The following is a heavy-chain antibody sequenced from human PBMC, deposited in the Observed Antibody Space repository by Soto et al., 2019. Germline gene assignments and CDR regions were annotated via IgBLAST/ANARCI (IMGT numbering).Heavy chain of an antibody. J-gene: IGHJ4*02. CDR2: IYYSGST. Sequence: NPSETLSLTCTVSGGSISSGDYYWSWIRQPPGKGLEWIGYIYYSGSTYYNPSLKSRVTISVDTSKNQFSLKLSSVTAADTAVYYCARDSMTTVTRYFDYWGQGTLVTVSS. D-gene: IGHD4-17*01. V-gene: IGHV4-30-4*01. CDR3: ARDSMTTVTRYFDY. CDR1: GGSISSGDYY.